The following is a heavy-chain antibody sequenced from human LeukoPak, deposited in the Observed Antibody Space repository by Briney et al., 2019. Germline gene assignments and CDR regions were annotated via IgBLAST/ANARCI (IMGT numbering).Heavy chain of an antibody. Sequence: PGGSLRLSCAASGFTFDDYAMHWVRQAPGKGLEWVSGISWNSGSIGYADSVKGRFTISRDNAKNSLYLQMNSLRAEDTAVYYCARGGPYYYDSSGYYYVGYWGQGTLVTVSS. CDR2: ISWNSGSI. V-gene: IGHV3-9*01. CDR3: ARGGPYYYDSSGYYYVGY. CDR1: GFTFDDYA. J-gene: IGHJ4*02. D-gene: IGHD3-22*01.